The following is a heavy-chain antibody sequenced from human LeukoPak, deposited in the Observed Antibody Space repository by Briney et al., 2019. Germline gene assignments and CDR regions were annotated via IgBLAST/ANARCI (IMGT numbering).Heavy chain of an antibody. V-gene: IGHV4-38-2*02. J-gene: IGHJ4*02. Sequence: PSETLSLTCTVSGYSISSGYYWGWIRQPPGKGLEWIAIIYHSGTTYYNPSLKSRVTISVDTSKNQFSLKLSSVTAADTAFYYCASNLYGSGNYFVYWGQGTLVTVSS. CDR2: IYHSGTT. CDR3: ASNLYGSGNYFVY. CDR1: GYSISSGYY. D-gene: IGHD3-10*01.